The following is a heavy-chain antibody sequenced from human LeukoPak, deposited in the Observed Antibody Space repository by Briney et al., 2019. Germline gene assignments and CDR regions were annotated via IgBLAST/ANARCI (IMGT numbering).Heavy chain of an antibody. Sequence: SETLSLTCAVSGGSISSSNWWTWVRQPPGKGLEWIGEIYHSGSTNYNPSLKSRLTMSVDKSKNQFSLKLSSVTGADTAVYYCARLRYFAWAAPGDYWGQGTLVTVSS. J-gene: IGHJ4*02. CDR3: ARLRYFAWAAPGDY. CDR1: GGSISSSNW. D-gene: IGHD3-9*01. CDR2: IYHSGST. V-gene: IGHV4-4*02.